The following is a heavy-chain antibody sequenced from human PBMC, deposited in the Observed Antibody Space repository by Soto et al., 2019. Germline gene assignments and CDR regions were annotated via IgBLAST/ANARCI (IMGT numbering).Heavy chain of an antibody. V-gene: IGHV1-8*01. D-gene: IGHD3-3*01. CDR3: ARISGGFGLGSSMDV. J-gene: IGHJ6*02. CDR1: GYTFTSYD. Sequence: ASVKVSCKASGYTFTSYDINWVRQATGQGLEWMGWMNPNSGNTGYAQKFQGRVTMARNTSISTAYMELSSLRSEDTAVYYCARISGGFGLGSSMDVWGQGTTVTIFS. CDR2: MNPNSGNT.